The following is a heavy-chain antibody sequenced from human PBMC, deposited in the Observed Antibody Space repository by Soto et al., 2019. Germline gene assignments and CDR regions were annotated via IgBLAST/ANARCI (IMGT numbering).Heavy chain of an antibody. CDR3: AIYDYDNNIYSMDY. CDR2: IYHSGST. J-gene: IGHJ4*02. V-gene: IGHV4-30-2*01. D-gene: IGHD3-22*01. Sequence: PSETLSLTCAVSGGSISSGGYSWSWIRQPPGKGLEWIGYIYHSGSTYYNPSLKSRVTISVDRSKNQFSLKLSSVTAADTAVYYWAIYDYDNNIYSMDYWGQGALVTGSS. CDR1: GGSISSGGYS.